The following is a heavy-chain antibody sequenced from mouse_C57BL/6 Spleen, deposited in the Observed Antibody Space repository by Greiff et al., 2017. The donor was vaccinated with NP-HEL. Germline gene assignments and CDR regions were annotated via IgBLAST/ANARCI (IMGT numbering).Heavy chain of an antibody. Sequence: VQLQQPGAELVSPGSSVKLSCKASGYTFTSYWMHWVKQRPIQGLEWIGNIDPSDSETHYNQKFKDKATLTVDKSSSTAYMQLSSLTSEDSAVYYCARDWGTGFDYWGQGTTLTVSS. CDR1: GYTFTSYW. D-gene: IGHD4-1*01. V-gene: IGHV1-52*01. CDR2: IDPSDSET. J-gene: IGHJ2*01. CDR3: ARDWGTGFDY.